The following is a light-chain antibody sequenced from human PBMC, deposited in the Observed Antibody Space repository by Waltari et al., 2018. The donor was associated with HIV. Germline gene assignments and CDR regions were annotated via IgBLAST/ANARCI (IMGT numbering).Light chain of an antibody. V-gene: IGKV1-39*01. CDR1: QTISNY. J-gene: IGKJ3*01. CDR2: GGS. CDR3: QQTYSLPLT. Sequence: DIEMTQSPSPLSASVGDRVSITCRASQTISNYLNWYQQKPGRAPLVLISGGSFRQGDVPSRFSASVSGTDFTLTISGLQPEDFATYYCQQTYSLPLTFGPGTKLDFK.